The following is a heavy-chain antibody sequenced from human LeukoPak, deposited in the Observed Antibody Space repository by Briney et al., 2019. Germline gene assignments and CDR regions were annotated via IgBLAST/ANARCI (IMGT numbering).Heavy chain of an antibody. Sequence: ASVKVSCKASGYTFTSYDINWVRQATGQGLEWMGWMNPNSGNTGYAQKFQGRVTMTRNTSISTAYMELSSLRSEDTAVYYCARGEAAIGSSYYYCGMDVWGQGTTVTVSS. CDR2: MNPNSGNT. D-gene: IGHD2-2*02. CDR1: GYTFTSYD. CDR3: ARGEAAIGSSYYYCGMDV. J-gene: IGHJ6*02. V-gene: IGHV1-8*01.